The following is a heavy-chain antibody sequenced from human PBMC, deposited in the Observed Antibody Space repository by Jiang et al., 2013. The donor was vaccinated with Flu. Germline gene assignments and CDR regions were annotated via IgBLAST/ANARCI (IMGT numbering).Heavy chain of an antibody. Sequence: QLLESGGGVVQPGRSLRLSCAASGFTFSSYGMHWVRQAPGKGLEWVAVIWYDGSNKYYADSVKGRFTISRDNSKNTLYLQMNSLRAEDTAVYYCARALMGDYDSSGGIWGQGTMVTVSS. J-gene: IGHJ3*02. D-gene: IGHD3-22*01. CDR1: GFTFSSYG. V-gene: IGHV3-33*01. CDR2: IWYDGSNK. CDR3: ARALMGDYDSSGGI.